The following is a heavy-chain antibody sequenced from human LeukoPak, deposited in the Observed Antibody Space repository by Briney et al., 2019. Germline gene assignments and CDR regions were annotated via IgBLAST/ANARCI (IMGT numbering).Heavy chain of an antibody. J-gene: IGHJ4*02. CDR1: RFTFTAAW. V-gene: IGHV3-73*01. CDR2: IRSKADNYAT. Sequence: GGSLRLSCAVSRFTFTAAWMSWVRQASGKGLEWVGRIRSKADNYATAYAASVQGRCTISRDDSKSTAYLQLNSLKTEDTAVYYCTQSNYWGREPWSPSPQ. CDR3: TQSNY.